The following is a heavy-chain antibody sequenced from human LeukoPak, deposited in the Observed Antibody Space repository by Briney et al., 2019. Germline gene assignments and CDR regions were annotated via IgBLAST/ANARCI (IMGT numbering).Heavy chain of an antibody. Sequence: GGSLRLSCVVSGFTFSSYAMHWVRQAPGKGLEYVSAISSNGGTTYYADSVKGRFTISRDISKNTLYLQMGSLGAEDMAVYYCARAASFDYWGQGTLVTVSS. J-gene: IGHJ4*02. CDR3: ARAASFDY. CDR1: GFTFSSYA. V-gene: IGHV3-64*02. CDR2: ISSNGGTT.